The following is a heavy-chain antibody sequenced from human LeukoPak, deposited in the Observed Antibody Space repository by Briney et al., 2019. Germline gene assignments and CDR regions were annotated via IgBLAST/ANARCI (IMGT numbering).Heavy chain of an antibody. CDR3: ARYGLIRGFEY. Sequence: PSATLSLTCTVSGGSISSYYWSWIRQPPGKELEWIGYIYYSGSTNYSPSLKSRVTISVDTSKNQFSLKLSSVTAADTAVYCCARYGLIRGFEYWGQGTLVTVSS. D-gene: IGHD3-16*01. CDR1: GGSISSYY. V-gene: IGHV4-59*01. J-gene: IGHJ4*02. CDR2: IYYSGST.